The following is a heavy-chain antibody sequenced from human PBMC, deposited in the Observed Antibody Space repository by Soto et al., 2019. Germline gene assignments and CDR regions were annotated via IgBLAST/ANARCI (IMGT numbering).Heavy chain of an antibody. D-gene: IGHD2-8*02. CDR2: INHSGST. CDR3: ARDKITGLFDY. V-gene: IGHV4-34*01. J-gene: IGHJ4*02. CDR1: GGSFSGYY. Sequence: SETLSLTCAVYGGSFSGYYWTWIRQPPGTGLEWIGEINHSGSTNYNPSLKSRVTMLVDTSKNQFSLKLTSVTAADTAVYYCARDKITGLFDYWGQGTLVTVSS.